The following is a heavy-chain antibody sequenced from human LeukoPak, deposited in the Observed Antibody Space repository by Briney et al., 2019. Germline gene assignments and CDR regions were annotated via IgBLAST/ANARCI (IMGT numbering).Heavy chain of an antibody. CDR1: GFTFSSYA. V-gene: IGHV3-23*01. Sequence: GGSLRLSCAASGFTFSSYAMSWVRQAPGKGLEWVAAISGSGGSTYYADSVKGRFTISRDNSKNTLYLQMNTLGAEDTAVYDCAKRGRTGLRVVVPAAVDYWGQGALVTVSS. CDR3: AKRGRTGLRVVVPAAVDY. D-gene: IGHD2-2*01. CDR2: ISGSGGST. J-gene: IGHJ4*02.